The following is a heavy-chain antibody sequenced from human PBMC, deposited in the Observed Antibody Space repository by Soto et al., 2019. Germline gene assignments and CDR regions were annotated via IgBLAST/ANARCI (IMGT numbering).Heavy chain of an antibody. J-gene: IGHJ5*02. CDR2: IYYSGST. V-gene: IGHV4-30-4*01. CDR1: GGSISSGDYY. Sequence: QVQLQESGPGLVKPSQTLSLTYTVSGGSISSGDYYWSWIRQPPGKGLEWIGYIYYSGSTYYNPSLRSRVTISVDTSKNQFSLKLSSVIAADTAVYYCARSVVPAASSWFDPWGQGTLVTVSS. CDR3: ARSVVPAASSWFDP. D-gene: IGHD2-2*01.